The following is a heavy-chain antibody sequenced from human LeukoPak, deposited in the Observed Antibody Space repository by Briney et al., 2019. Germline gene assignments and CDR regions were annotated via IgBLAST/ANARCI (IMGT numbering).Heavy chain of an antibody. J-gene: IGHJ6*04. CDR1: GFTFSRYS. V-gene: IGHV3-21*01. Sequence: GGSLRLSCAASGFTFSRYSMNWVRQAPGKGLEWVSSISSSSSHIYYADSVTGRFTISRDNAKNSLYLQMNSLRAEDTAVYYCAELGITMIGGVWGKGTTVTISS. CDR2: ISSSSSHI. CDR3: AELGITMIGGV. D-gene: IGHD3-10*02.